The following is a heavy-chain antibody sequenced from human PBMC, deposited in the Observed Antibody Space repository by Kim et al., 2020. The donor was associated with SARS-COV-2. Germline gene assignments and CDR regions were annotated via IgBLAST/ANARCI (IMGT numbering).Heavy chain of an antibody. CDR2: ISKSGTGR. J-gene: IGHJ3*02. CDR1: GFTFSSYE. Sequence: GGSLRLSCAVSGFTFSSYEMNWVRQPPGKGLEWVSYISKSGTGRQYADSVKCRFTISRDNAKNSLYLQMNSLRAEDTAFYYCAREVATTPDAFDIWGQGTLVTVSS. V-gene: IGHV3-48*03. D-gene: IGHD5-12*01. CDR3: AREVATTPDAFDI.